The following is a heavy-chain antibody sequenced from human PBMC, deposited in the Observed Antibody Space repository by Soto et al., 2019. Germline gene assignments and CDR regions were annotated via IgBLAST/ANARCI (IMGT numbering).Heavy chain of an antibody. CDR3: ASSPPGIESTGYSI. V-gene: IGHV2-5*01. J-gene: IGHJ3*02. CDR2: ICWNDDK. CDR1: GFSLSTSGVG. D-gene: IGHD3-22*01. Sequence: CTTLVNPTQTLTLTCTFSGFSLSTSGVGVGWIRQPPGKALEWLALICWNDDKRYSPSLKNRLTITKVTSKNQVVLTMTNMDPVGAAAYYCASSPPGIESTGYSIWGEGTMVTVS.